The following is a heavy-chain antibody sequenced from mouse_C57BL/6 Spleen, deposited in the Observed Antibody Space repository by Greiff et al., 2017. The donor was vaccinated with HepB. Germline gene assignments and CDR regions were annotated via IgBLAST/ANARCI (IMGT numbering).Heavy chain of an antibody. Sequence: EVMLVESGGGLVKPGGSLKLSCAASGFTFSDYGMHWVRQAPEKGLEWVAYISSGSSTIYYADTVKGRFTISRDNAKNTLFLQMTSLRSEDTAMYYCARGPYYSNYEFAYWGQGTLVTVSA. D-gene: IGHD2-5*01. CDR1: GFTFSDYG. J-gene: IGHJ3*01. V-gene: IGHV5-17*01. CDR3: ARGPYYSNYEFAY. CDR2: ISSGSSTI.